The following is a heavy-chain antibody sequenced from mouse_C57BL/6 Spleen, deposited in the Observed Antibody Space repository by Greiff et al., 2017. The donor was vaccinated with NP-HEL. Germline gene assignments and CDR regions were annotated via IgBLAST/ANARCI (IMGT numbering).Heavy chain of an antibody. V-gene: IGHV14-4*01. CDR1: GFNIKDDY. D-gene: IGHD1-1*01. CDR3: TRYYGSSEGWYFDV. Sequence: VQLQQSGAELVRPGASVKLSCTASGFNIKDDYMHWVKQRPEQGLEWIGWIDPENGDTEYASKFQGKATITADTSSNTAYLQLSSLTSEDTAVYYGTRYYGSSEGWYFDVWGTGTTVTVSS. J-gene: IGHJ1*03. CDR2: IDPENGDT.